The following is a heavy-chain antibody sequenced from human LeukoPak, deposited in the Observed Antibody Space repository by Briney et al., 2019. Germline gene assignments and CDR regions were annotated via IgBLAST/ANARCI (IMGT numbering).Heavy chain of an antibody. CDR2: IYYSGST. J-gene: IGHJ6*03. D-gene: IGHD3-10*01. V-gene: IGHV4-59*01. Sequence: SETLSLTCTVSGGSINSFYWSWIRQPPGGGLEWIGYIYYSGSTNYNPSLKSRVPMSVDASKNQFSLWLSSVTAADTAVYYCARLARLTLIRGVTGYHSLDVWGRGTKVTVS. CDR1: GGSINSFY. CDR3: ARLARLTLIRGVTGYHSLDV.